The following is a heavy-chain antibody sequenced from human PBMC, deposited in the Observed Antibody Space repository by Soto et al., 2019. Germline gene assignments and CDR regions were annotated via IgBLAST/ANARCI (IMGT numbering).Heavy chain of an antibody. CDR3: ARDPVAYCGGDCYDYYYYGMDV. D-gene: IGHD2-21*02. V-gene: IGHV3-30-3*01. J-gene: IGHJ6*02. Sequence: GGSLRLSCAASGFTFSSYAMHWVRQAPGKGLEWVAVISYDGSNKYYADSVKGRFTISRDNSKNTLYLQMNSLRAEDTAVYYCARDPVAYCGGDCYDYYYYGMDVWDQGTTVTVSS. CDR2: ISYDGSNK. CDR1: GFTFSSYA.